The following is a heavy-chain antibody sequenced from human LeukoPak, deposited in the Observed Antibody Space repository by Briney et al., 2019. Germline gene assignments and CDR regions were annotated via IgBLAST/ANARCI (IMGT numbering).Heavy chain of an antibody. J-gene: IGHJ4*02. CDR3: AKWRDYDVLTGYYDSDY. Sequence: GGSLRLSCAASGFTFSNYAMSWVRQAPGKGLEWVSAVSGRDTSTYYTDSVKGRFTISRDNSKNTLYLQMNSLSAEDTAIYYCAKWRDYDVLTGYYDSDYWGQGTLVTVSS. D-gene: IGHD3-9*01. V-gene: IGHV3-23*01. CDR2: VSGRDTST. CDR1: GFTFSNYA.